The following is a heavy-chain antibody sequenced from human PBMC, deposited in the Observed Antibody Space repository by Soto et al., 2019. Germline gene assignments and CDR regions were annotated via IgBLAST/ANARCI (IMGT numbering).Heavy chain of an antibody. J-gene: IGHJ4*02. CDR1: GFTFRSYV. V-gene: IGHV3-33*05. CDR3: ARGGTTGGLDV. D-gene: IGHD1-1*01. Sequence: QVQLVESGGGVVQPGTSLRLSCVGSGFTFRSYVIHWVRQAPGKGLEWVALTSYDGSNNFYGDSVKGRFTISRDNSMNTVELQMDSLRLEDTALYYCARGGTTGGLDVWGQGTLGSVSS. CDR2: TSYDGSNN.